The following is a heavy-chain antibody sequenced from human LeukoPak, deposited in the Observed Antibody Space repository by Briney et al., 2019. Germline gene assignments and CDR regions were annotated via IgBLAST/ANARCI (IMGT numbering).Heavy chain of an antibody. V-gene: IGHV3-74*01. J-gene: IGHJ4*02. CDR1: GFTFSTYW. D-gene: IGHD3-22*01. Sequence: GGSLRLSCAASGFTFSTYWVHWVRQAPGKGLAWVSRITSDGSSTSYADSVKGRFTISRDNTKNTLYLQMNSLRAEDTAVYYCAKDHDSSEVPHDFDYWGQGTLVTVSS. CDR3: AKDHDSSEVPHDFDY. CDR2: ITSDGSST.